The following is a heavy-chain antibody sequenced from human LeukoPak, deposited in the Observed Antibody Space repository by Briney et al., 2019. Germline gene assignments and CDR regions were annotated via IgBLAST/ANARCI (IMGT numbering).Heavy chain of an antibody. CDR3: ARDHAREYYYDSSEVY. CDR2: ISYDGSNK. J-gene: IGHJ4*02. D-gene: IGHD3-22*01. Sequence: GGSLRLSCAASGFTFSSYAMHWVRQAPGKGLEWVAVISYDGSNKYYADSVKGRSTISRDNSKNTLYLQMNSLRAEDTAVYYCARDHAREYYYDSSEVYWGQGTLVTVSS. V-gene: IGHV3-30-3*01. CDR1: GFTFSSYA.